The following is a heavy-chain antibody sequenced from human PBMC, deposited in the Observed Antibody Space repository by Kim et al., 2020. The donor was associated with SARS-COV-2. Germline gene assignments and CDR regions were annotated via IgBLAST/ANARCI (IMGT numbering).Heavy chain of an antibody. CDR2: IYSGGSK. J-gene: IGHJ4*02. Sequence: GGSLRLSCAASGFTVSSNYMSWVRQAPGKGLEWVSAIYSGGSKYSADSVKGRFTITKYNSKNTPYLQMNSLRAEDTAVEYCAGELAIPGSFDYWGQGTLVTVSS. D-gene: IGHD2-2*02. V-gene: IGHV3-53*01. CDR1: GFTVSSNY. CDR3: AGELAIPGSFDY.